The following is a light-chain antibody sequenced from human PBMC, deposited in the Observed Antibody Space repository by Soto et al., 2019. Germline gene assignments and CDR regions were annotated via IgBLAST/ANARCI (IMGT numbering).Light chain of an antibody. CDR1: SGHSSYA. V-gene: IGLV4-69*01. CDR2: LNSDGSH. Sequence: QPVLTQSPSASASLGASVKLTCTLSSGHSSYAIAWHQQQPEKGPRYLMKLNSDGSHSKEDGIPDRFSGSSSGAERYLTISSLQSEDEADYYCQTWGTGIVVFGGGTKVTVL. J-gene: IGLJ2*01. CDR3: QTWGTGIVV.